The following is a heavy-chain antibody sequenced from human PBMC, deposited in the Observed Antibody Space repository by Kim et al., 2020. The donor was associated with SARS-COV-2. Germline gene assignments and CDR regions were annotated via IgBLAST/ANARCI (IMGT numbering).Heavy chain of an antibody. V-gene: IGHV4-4*02. Sequence: SETLSLTCAVSGGSISSSNWWSWVRQPPGKGLEWIGEIYHSGSTNYNPSLKSRVTISVDKSKNQFSLKLSSVTAADTAVYYCVLEMTTVTRDDAFDIWGQGTMVTVSS. J-gene: IGHJ3*02. CDR2: IYHSGST. D-gene: IGHD4-17*01. CDR1: GGSISSSNW. CDR3: VLEMTTVTRDDAFDI.